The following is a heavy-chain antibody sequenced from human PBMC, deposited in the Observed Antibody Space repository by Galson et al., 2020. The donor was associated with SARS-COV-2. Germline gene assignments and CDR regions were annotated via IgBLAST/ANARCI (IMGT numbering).Heavy chain of an antibody. CDR1: GYSSNSFG. D-gene: IGHD3-10*01. J-gene: IGHJ6*02. CDR3: ARDGEVASRHLPSYHYNGMDV. Sequence: ASVKVSCKASGYSSNSFGISWVRQAPGQGLEWMGWISGYNGNANYAQKFQGRVTLTTDTSTDTASMELRSLRSDDTAIYFCARDGEVASRHLPSYHYNGMDVWGQVTTVIVSS. V-gene: IGHV1-18*01. CDR2: ISGYNGNA.